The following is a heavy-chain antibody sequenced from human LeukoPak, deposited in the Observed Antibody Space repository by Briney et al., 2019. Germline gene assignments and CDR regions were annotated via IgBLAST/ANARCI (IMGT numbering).Heavy chain of an antibody. V-gene: IGHV1-18*01. CDR2: ISAYNGDT. CDR3: ARESTGGSLEIDY. Sequence: ASVKVSCKASGYTFNTYGIIWVRQAPGQGLEWMGWISAYNGDTTYAQKLQGRVTLTTDASTSTAYMELRSLRSDDTAVYYCARESTGGSLEIDYWGQGTLVTVST. D-gene: IGHD2-8*02. J-gene: IGHJ4*02. CDR1: GYTFNTYG.